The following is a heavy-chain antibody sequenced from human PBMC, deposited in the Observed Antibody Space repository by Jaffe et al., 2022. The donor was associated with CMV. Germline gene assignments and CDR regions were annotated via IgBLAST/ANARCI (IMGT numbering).Heavy chain of an antibody. CDR1: GYSFTDYW. CDR2: IYPADSDT. J-gene: IGHJ4*02. V-gene: IGHV5-51*01. CDR3: VRFGMAVAGNVDF. Sequence: EVQLVQSGAEVKKPGESLKISCKGSGYSFTDYWIGWVRQMPGKGLEWMGIIYPADSDTKYSPSFQGQVTISADKSISTAYLQWSSLKASDSAMYYCVRFGMAVAGNVDFWGQGTLVTVSS. D-gene: IGHD2-15*01.